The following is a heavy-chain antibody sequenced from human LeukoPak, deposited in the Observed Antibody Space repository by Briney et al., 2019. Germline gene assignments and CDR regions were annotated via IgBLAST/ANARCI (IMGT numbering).Heavy chain of an antibody. CDR1: GFTFSSYS. J-gene: IGHJ4*02. CDR3: ARAGVVRYYSDY. Sequence: GGSLRLSCAASGFTFSSYSMNWVRQAPGKGLEWVSSISSSSSYIYYADSVKGRFTISRDNAKNSLYLQMNSLRAEDTAVYYCARAGVVRYYSDYWRQGTLVTVSS. D-gene: IGHD3-3*01. V-gene: IGHV3-21*01. CDR2: ISSSSSYI.